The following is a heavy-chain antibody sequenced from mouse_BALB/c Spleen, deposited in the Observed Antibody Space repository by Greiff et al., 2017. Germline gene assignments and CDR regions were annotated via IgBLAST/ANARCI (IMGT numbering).Heavy chain of an antibody. J-gene: IGHJ3*01. CDR2: IRLKSNNYAT. D-gene: IGHD2-1*01. Sequence: EVKLEESGGGLVQPGGSMKLSCVASGFTFSNYWMNWVRQSPEKGLEWVAEIRLKSNNYATHYAESVKGRFTISRDDSKSSVYLQMNNLRAEDTGIYYCTRGVYGNSWFAYWGQGTLVTVSA. V-gene: IGHV6-6*02. CDR3: TRGVYGNSWFAY. CDR1: GFTFSNYW.